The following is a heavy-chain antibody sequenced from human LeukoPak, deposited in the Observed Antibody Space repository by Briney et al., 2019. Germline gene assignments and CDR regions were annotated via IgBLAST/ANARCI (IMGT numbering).Heavy chain of an antibody. CDR1: GYTFTSYD. CDR3: ARGRDWNYDGWFDP. Sequence: ASVTVSFKASGYTFTSYDINWVRQATGQGLEWMGWMNPNSGNTGYAQKFQGRVTMIRNTSISTAYMELSSLRSEDTAVYYCARGRDWNYDGWFDPWGQGTLVTVSS. V-gene: IGHV1-8*01. J-gene: IGHJ5*02. D-gene: IGHD1-7*01. CDR2: MNPNSGNT.